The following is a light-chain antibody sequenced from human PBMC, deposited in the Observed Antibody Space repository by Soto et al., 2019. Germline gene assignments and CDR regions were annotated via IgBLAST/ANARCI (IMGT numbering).Light chain of an antibody. J-gene: IGLJ2*01. V-gene: IGLV2-14*01. CDR1: MRDVGAYNL. Sequence: QSVLTQPASVSGSPEQSITISCAGTMRDVGAYNLVSWYQQHPGRAPQLIIYEVRNRPSGISFRFSGSKSGNTASLTISGLQAEDEADYYCSSYTSKSSLIFGGGTKVTVL. CDR2: EVR. CDR3: SSYTSKSSLI.